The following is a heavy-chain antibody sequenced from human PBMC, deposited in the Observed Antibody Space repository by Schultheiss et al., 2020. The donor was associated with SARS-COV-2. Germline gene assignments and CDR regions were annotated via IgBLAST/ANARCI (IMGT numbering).Heavy chain of an antibody. Sequence: SETLSLTCTVSGGSISSSTYYWSWIRQHPGKGLEWIGSIYYSGSTNYNPSLKSRVTISVDTSKNQFSLKLSSVTAADTAVYYCARLYSNYAYYYYGMDVWGQGTTVTVSS. V-gene: IGHV4-39*07. CDR2: IYYSGST. CDR3: ARLYSNYAYYYYGMDV. J-gene: IGHJ6*02. D-gene: IGHD4-11*01. CDR1: GGSISSSTYY.